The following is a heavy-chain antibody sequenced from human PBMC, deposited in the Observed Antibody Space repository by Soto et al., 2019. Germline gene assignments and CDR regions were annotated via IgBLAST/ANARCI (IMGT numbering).Heavy chain of an antibody. CDR2: ISAYNGNT. V-gene: IGHV1-18*01. Sequence: ASVKVSCKASGYTFTSYGISWVRQAPGQGLEWMGWISAYNGNTNYAQKLQGRVTMTTDTSTSTAYMELRSLRSDDTAVYYCAAEKDIVLVPAFDYWGQGTLVTVSS. J-gene: IGHJ4*02. CDR1: GYTFTSYG. D-gene: IGHD2-2*01. CDR3: AAEKDIVLVPAFDY.